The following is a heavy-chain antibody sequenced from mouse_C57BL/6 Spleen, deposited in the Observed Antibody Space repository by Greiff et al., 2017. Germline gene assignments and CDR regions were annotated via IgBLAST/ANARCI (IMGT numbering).Heavy chain of an antibody. J-gene: IGHJ4*01. CDR2: FYPGSGSI. CDR3: ARHEEKAWDGRNYYDMDY. D-gene: IGHD2-3*01. Sequence: QVQLQQSGAELVKPGASVKLSCKASGYTFTEYTIHWVKQRSGQGLEWIGWFYPGSGSIKYNEKFKDKATLTADKSSSTVYMELSSLTSEDSAVYFCARHEEKAWDGRNYYDMDYWGQGTSVTVSS. CDR1: GYTFTEYT. V-gene: IGHV1-62-2*01.